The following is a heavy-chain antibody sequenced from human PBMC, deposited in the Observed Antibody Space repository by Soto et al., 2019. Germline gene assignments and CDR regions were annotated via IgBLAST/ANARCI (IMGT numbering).Heavy chain of an antibody. J-gene: IGHJ4*02. D-gene: IGHD3-3*01. CDR3: AKDRETEIDYDFWRTDPDY. CDR1: GFTFSSYG. Sequence: GGSLRLSCAASGFTFSSYGMHWVRQAPGKGLEWVAVISYDGSNKYYADSVKGRFTISRDNSKNTLYLQMNSLRAEDTAVYYCAKDRETEIDYDFWRTDPDYWGQGTLVTVSS. V-gene: IGHV3-30*18. CDR2: ISYDGSNK.